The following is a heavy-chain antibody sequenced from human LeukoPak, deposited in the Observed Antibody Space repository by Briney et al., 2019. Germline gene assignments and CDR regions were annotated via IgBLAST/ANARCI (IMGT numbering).Heavy chain of an antibody. Sequence: PGGSLRLSCAASGFTFSTYAMHWVRQAPGKGLEYVSAISSNGGSTYYANSVRGRFTISRDSSKNTLYLQMGSLGVEDMAVYYCARRGYTYAYDFWGQGTLVTVSS. V-gene: IGHV3-64*01. CDR1: GFTFSTYA. CDR3: ARRGYTYAYDF. J-gene: IGHJ4*02. CDR2: ISSNGGST. D-gene: IGHD5-18*01.